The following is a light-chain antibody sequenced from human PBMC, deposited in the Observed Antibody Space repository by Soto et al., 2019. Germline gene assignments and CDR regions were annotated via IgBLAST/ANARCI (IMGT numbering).Light chain of an antibody. J-gene: IGLJ7*01. Sequence: QSALTQPASVSGSPGQSITISCTGTSSDVGGHNLVSWYQQHPGQAPKLMIYEVSKRPLGVSARFSASKSGNTASLTISGLQAEDEADYYCCSNGASRAVFGGGTQLTVL. CDR3: CSNGASRAV. CDR1: SSDVGGHNL. CDR2: EVS. V-gene: IGLV2-23*02.